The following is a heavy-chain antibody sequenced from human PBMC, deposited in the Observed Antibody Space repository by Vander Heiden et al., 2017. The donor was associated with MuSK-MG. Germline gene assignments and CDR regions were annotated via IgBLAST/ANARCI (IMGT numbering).Heavy chain of an antibody. D-gene: IGHD3-3*01. V-gene: IGHV4-31*03. Sequence: QVQLQESGPGLVKPSQTLSLTCTVPGGSISSGGYYWSWIRQHPGKGLEWIGYIYYSGSTYYNPSLKSRVTISVDTSKNQFSLKLSSVTAADTAVYYCARGYDFWSGSYYFDYWGQGTLVTVSS. CDR3: ARGYDFWSGSYYFDY. CDR1: GGSISSGGYY. CDR2: IYYSGST. J-gene: IGHJ4*02.